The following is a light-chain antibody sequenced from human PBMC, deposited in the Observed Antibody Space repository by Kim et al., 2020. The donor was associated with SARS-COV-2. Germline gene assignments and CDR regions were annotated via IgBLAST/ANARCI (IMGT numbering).Light chain of an antibody. J-gene: IGLJ1*01. CDR1: SSDVGGYNY. CDR2: EVS. CDR3: SSYVGTNTYV. V-gene: IGLV2-8*01. Sequence: QSALTQPPSASGSPGQSVTISCTGTSSDVGGYNYVSWYQHHPGKAPKLIIYEVSLRPFGVPDRFSGSKSGNTASLTVSGLQAEDEADYYCSSYVGTNTYVFGNGTKVTVL.